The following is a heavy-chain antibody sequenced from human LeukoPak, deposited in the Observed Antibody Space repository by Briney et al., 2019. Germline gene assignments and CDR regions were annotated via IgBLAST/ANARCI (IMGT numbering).Heavy chain of an antibody. Sequence: GAPVKVSCKASGGTFSSYAISWVRQAPGQGLEWMGGIIPIFGTANYAQKFQGRVTITADESTRTAYMELSSLRSEDTAVYYCARGSVGMYSSGWYYFDYWGQGTLVTVSS. D-gene: IGHD6-19*01. CDR2: IIPIFGTA. CDR1: GGTFSSYA. CDR3: ARGSVGMYSSGWYYFDY. V-gene: IGHV1-69*13. J-gene: IGHJ4*02.